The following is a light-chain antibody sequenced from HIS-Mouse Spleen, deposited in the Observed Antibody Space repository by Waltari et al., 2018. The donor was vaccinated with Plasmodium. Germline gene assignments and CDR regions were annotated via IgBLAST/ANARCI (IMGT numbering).Light chain of an antibody. CDR2: DAS. V-gene: IGKV3-11*01. CDR3: QQRSNWPRVLT. J-gene: IGKJ4*01. Sequence: EIVLTQSPATLSLSPGERATLSCRASPSVSSYFAWYQQKPGQAPRLLIYDASNRATGIPARFSGSGSGTDFTLTISSLEPEDFAVYYCQQRSNWPRVLTFGGGTK. CDR1: PSVSSY.